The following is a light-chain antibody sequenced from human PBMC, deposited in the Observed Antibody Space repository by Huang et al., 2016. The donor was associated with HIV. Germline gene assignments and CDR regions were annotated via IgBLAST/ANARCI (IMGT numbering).Light chain of an antibody. V-gene: IGKV1-8*01. CDR2: AAS. Sequence: ISQTQSPSSLSASTGDRVTITCRANQDINNFLAWYQQRPGSVPKLLIYAASTLQSGVPSRFSGNGSGTDFTLTIGCLHSEDVATYYCQQYDIHPLTFGPGTRVDIK. CDR3: QQYDIHPLT. J-gene: IGKJ3*01. CDR1: QDINNF.